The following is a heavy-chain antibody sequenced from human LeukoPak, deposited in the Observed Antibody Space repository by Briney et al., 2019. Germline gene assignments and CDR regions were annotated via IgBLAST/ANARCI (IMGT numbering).Heavy chain of an antibody. CDR2: INHSGST. V-gene: IGHV4-34*09. Sequence: SETLSLTCAVYGGSFSGYYWSWIRQPPGKGLEWIGEINHSGSTNYNPSLKSRVTISVDTSKNQFSLKLSSVTAADTAVYYCARDAGISTMYFDYWGQGTLVTVSS. D-gene: IGHD3-3*02. CDR3: ARDAGISTMYFDY. J-gene: IGHJ4*02. CDR1: GGSFSGYY.